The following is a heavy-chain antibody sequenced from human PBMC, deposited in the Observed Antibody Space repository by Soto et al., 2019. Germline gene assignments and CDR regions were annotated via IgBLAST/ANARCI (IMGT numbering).Heavy chain of an antibody. V-gene: IGHV3-48*02. J-gene: IGHJ4*02. CDR1: GFTFSSYS. CDR2: ISSSSSTI. Sequence: EVQLVESGGGLVQPGGSLRLSCAASGFTFSSYSMNWVRQAPGKGLEWVSYISSSSSTIYYADSVKGRFTISRDNAKNSLYLQMNSLRDEDTAVYYCARETRHDIAAAGPDYWGQGTLVTVSS. CDR3: ARETRHDIAAAGPDY. D-gene: IGHD6-13*01.